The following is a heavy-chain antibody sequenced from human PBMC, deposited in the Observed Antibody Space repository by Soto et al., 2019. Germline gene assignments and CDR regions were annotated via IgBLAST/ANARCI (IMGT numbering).Heavy chain of an antibody. CDR3: AKLGNIVATPWLWSRPYYFDY. CDR2: FSGSSGSP. D-gene: IGHD5-12*01. Sequence: GGSLSPSGAASGSPFTGYALSWVRKAPGKGLEWVSAFSGSSGSPYSADSVKGRFTISRDNSKNTLYLQMNSLRAEDTAVYYCAKLGNIVATPWLWSRPYYFDYWGQGTLVTVSS. J-gene: IGHJ4*02. V-gene: IGHV3-23*01. CDR1: GSPFTGYA.